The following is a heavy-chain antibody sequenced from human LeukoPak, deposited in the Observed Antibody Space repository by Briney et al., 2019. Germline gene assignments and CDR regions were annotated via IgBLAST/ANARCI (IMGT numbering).Heavy chain of an antibody. Sequence: GGSLRLSCTVSGFTVSSNSMNWVRQAPGKGLEWVSYISSSGSTIYYADSVKGRSTISRDNAKNSLYLQMNSLRAEDTAVYYCAELGITMIGGVWGKGTTVTVSS. V-gene: IGHV3-48*04. D-gene: IGHD3-10*02. CDR2: ISSSGSTI. CDR3: AELGITMIGGV. J-gene: IGHJ6*04. CDR1: GFTVSSNS.